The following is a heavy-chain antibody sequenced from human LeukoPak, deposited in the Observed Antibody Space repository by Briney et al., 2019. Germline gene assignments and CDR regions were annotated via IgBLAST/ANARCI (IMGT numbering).Heavy chain of an antibody. CDR1: GDSISRYY. Sequence: PSETLSLTRTVSGDSISRYYWSWIRQSPGKGLEWIGYIYYSGNTNYNPSLKSRVTISVDTSKNQISLKLTSVTAADTAVYYCARLQATVSIHSYFDYWGQGTLVTVSS. CDR3: ARLQATVSIHSYFDY. V-gene: IGHV4-59*01. D-gene: IGHD4-17*01. CDR2: IYYSGNT. J-gene: IGHJ4*02.